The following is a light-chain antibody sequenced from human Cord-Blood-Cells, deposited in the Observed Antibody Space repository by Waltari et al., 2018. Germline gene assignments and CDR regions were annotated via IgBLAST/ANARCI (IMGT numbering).Light chain of an antibody. V-gene: IGKV3-20*01. CDR1: QSVSNSY. Sequence: DIVLTQSPATLSSSPGDRATLSCRASQSVSNSYLAWYQQKPGQAPRLLIYGASSRATGIRDRFSGSGSGTDFTLSISRLEPEDFAVYYCQQYGSSPYTFGQGTKLEIK. J-gene: IGKJ2*01. CDR2: GAS. CDR3: QQYGSSPYT.